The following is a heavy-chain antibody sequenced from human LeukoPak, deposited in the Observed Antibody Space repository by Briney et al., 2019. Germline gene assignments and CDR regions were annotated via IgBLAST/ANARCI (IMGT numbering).Heavy chain of an antibody. V-gene: IGHV4-39*01. CDR1: GVSISSSSYY. J-gene: IGHJ4*02. Sequence: SETLSLTCTVSGVSISSSSYYWGWIRQPPGKGLEWIGRSYYSGSTYYNASLKSRVTISVDTSKNQFSLKLSSVTAADTAVYYCARQTLGEYYGSGSYYTFDYWGQGTLVTVSS. D-gene: IGHD3-10*01. CDR3: ARQTLGEYYGSGSYYTFDY. CDR2: SYYSGST.